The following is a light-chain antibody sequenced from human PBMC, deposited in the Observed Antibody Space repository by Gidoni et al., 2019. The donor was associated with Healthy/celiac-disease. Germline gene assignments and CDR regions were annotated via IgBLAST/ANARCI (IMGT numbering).Light chain of an antibody. CDR2: DAS. CDR1: QSISSW. Sequence: DIQMTQSPSTLSASVGDRVTITCRASQSISSWLALYQQKPGQAQKLLIYDASSLESGAPTRFSGSGSGTEITLTISILQPDYFASYYCQQYNSYSWTFGQGTKVEIK. J-gene: IGKJ1*01. CDR3: QQYNSYSWT. V-gene: IGKV1-5*01.